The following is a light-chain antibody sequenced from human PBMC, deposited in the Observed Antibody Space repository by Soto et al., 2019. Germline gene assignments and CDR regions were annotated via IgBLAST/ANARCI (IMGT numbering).Light chain of an antibody. J-gene: IGKJ2*01. CDR1: QDVRSD. Sequence: DIQMTQSPSSLSASVGHTVTITCRASQDVRSDLGWYQHKPGKAPKRLIYSASRLQGGVPSRFSGSGSGTEFTLTIGSLQPEDSATYYCLPHDSFPYTFGQGTRLEI. CDR3: LPHDSFPYT. V-gene: IGKV1-17*01. CDR2: SAS.